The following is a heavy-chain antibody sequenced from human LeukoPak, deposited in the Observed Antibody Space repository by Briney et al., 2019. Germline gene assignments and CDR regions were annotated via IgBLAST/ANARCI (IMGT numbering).Heavy chain of an antibody. V-gene: IGHV1-8*02. CDR1: GGTFSSYA. Sequence: GASVKVSCKASGGTFSSYAISWVRQATGQGLEWMGWMNPNSGNTGYAQKFQGRVTMTRNTSISTAYMELSSLRSEDTAVYYCARGGGITMVQGEARDFDYWGQGTLVTVSS. J-gene: IGHJ4*02. CDR2: MNPNSGNT. CDR3: ARGGGITMVQGEARDFDY. D-gene: IGHD3-10*01.